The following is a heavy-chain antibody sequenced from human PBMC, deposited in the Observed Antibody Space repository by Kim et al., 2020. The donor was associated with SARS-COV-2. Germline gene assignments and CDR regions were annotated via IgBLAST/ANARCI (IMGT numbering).Heavy chain of an antibody. CDR3: ARESHPYYYDSSGYVGYYYYGMDV. V-gene: IGHV3-53*01. CDR2: IYSGGST. D-gene: IGHD3-22*01. J-gene: IGHJ6*02. Sequence: GGSLRLSCAASGFTVSSNYMSWVRQAPGKGLEWVSVIYSGGSTYYADSVKGRFTISRDNSKNTLYLQMNSLRAEDTAVYYCARESHPYYYDSSGYVGYYYYGMDVWGQGTTVTVSS. CDR1: GFTVSSNY.